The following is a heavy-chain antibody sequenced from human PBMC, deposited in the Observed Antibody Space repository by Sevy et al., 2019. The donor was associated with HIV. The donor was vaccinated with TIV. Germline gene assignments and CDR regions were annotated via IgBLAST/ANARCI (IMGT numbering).Heavy chain of an antibody. J-gene: IGHJ3*02. CDR2: ISYDGSNK. D-gene: IGHD6-6*01. V-gene: IGHV3-30-3*01. Sequence: GGSLRLSCAASGFTFSSYAMHWVRQAPGKGLERVAVISYDGSNKYYADSVKGRFTISRDNSKNTLYLQMNSLRAEDTAVYYCARNMEDSSFDAFDIWGQGTMVTVSS. CDR1: GFTFSSYA. CDR3: ARNMEDSSFDAFDI.